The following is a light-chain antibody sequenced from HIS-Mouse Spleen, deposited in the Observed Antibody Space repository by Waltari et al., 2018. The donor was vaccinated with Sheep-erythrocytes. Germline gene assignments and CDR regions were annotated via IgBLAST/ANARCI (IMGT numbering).Light chain of an antibody. CDR3: KAWGSSTAVV. CDR2: QDS. Sequence: SYELTQPPSVSVSPGQTASITCSGDKLGAKYSCWYQQKPGQSPLLVIYQDSKRPSGSPKRFSGSNSGNTASRTISGTQAMDEADYYCKAWGSSTAVVFGGGTKLTVL. V-gene: IGLV3-1*01. CDR1: KLGAKY. J-gene: IGLJ2*01.